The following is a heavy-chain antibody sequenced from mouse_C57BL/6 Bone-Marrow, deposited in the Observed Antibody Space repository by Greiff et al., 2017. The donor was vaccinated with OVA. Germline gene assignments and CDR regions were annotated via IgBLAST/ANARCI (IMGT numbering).Heavy chain of an antibody. Sequence: EVKLVESGGDLVKPGGSLKLSCAASGFTFSSYGMSWVRQTPDKRLEWVATISSGGSYTYYPDSVKGRFTISRDNAKNTLYLQMCSLKSEDTAMYYSARLWVDYWGQGTTLTVSS. V-gene: IGHV5-6*02. J-gene: IGHJ2*01. CDR3: ARLWVDY. CDR1: GFTFSSYG. D-gene: IGHD4-1*01. CDR2: ISSGGSYT.